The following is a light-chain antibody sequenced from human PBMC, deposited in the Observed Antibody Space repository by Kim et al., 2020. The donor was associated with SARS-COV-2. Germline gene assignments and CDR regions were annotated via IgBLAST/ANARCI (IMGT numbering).Light chain of an antibody. CDR3: QVWDSSSDHRVV. CDR1: SIGSKR. CDR2: YDS. J-gene: IGLJ2*01. V-gene: IGLV3-21*04. Sequence: PGKPARITCGGNSIGSKRVHWYQEKPGQAPVLVISYDSDRPSGIPERFSGSNSGNTATLTISRVEAGDEADYYCQVWDSSSDHRVVFGGGTQLTVL.